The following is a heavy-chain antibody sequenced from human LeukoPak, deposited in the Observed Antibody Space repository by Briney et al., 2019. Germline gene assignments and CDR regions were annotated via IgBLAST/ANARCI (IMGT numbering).Heavy chain of an antibody. V-gene: IGHV3-48*04. Sequence: GGSLRLSCAASGFTFSSYSMNWVRQAPGKGLEWVSYISSSSSTIYYADSVKGRFTISRENAKNSLYLQMNSLRAEDTAVYYCARDRGTITHGYYYYYMDVWGKGTTVTVSS. CDR3: ARDRGTITHGYYYYYMDV. CDR2: ISSSSSTI. J-gene: IGHJ6*03. D-gene: IGHD1-14*01. CDR1: GFTFSSYS.